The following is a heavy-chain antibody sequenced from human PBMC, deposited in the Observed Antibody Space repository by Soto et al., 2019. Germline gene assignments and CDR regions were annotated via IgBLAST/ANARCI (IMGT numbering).Heavy chain of an antibody. Sequence: QITLRATGPTVVKPTQTLPLTCSFSGFSLSSTAVGVNGIRQPPGKAPEWLGLIYWDDDNHYSPSLKSRLTITNDTTKIQVVLTMTNMDPVATATYCCGHGGGWLSDYWGQGTLVTVSS. CDR1: GFSLSSTAVG. D-gene: IGHD3-9*01. CDR2: IYWDDDN. CDR3: GHGGGWLSDY. J-gene: IGHJ4*02. V-gene: IGHV2-5*02.